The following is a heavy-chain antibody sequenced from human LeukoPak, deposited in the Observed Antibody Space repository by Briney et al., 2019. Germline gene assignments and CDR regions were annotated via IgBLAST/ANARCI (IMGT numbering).Heavy chain of an antibody. V-gene: IGHV1-46*01. CDR1: GYTFTSYY. Sequence: ASVKVSCKASGYTFTSYYMHWVRQAPGQGLEWVGIINPSGGSTSYAQKFQGRVTMTRDTSTSTVYMELSSLRSEDTAVYYCARDGPDCSSTSCYRDPYNWFDPWGQGTLVTVSS. J-gene: IGHJ5*02. D-gene: IGHD2-2*02. CDR3: ARDGPDCSSTSCYRDPYNWFDP. CDR2: INPSGGST.